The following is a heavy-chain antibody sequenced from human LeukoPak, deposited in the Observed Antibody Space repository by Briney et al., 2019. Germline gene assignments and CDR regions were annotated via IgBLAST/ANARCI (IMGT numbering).Heavy chain of an antibody. CDR1: GFTVSSNY. D-gene: IGHD4-17*01. CDR2: TSSNGGST. V-gene: IGHV3-64D*06. J-gene: IGHJ5*02. CDR3: LKNGPDDYGYYVHWFDL. Sequence: SGGSLRLSCAASGFTVSSNYMSSVRQAPGKGLEYVSATSSNGGSTYYADSVKGRFTISRDNSKNTLYLQMSSLRAEDTAVYYCLKNGPDDYGYYVHWFDLWGQETLVTVSS.